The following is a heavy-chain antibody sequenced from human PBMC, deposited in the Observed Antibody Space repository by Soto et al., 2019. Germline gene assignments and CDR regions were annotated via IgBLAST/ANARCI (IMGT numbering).Heavy chain of an antibody. CDR2: INHSGST. J-gene: IGHJ3*02. V-gene: IGHV4-34*01. D-gene: IGHD3-9*01. CDR3: APQSDFDWLVDAFDI. Sequence: QVQLQQWGAGLLKPSETLSLTCAVYGGSFSGYYWSWIRQPPGKGLEWIGEINHSGSTNYNPSLKNRATISVDTSKNQFSLKLSSVTAADTAVYYCAPQSDFDWLVDAFDIWGQGTMVTVSS. CDR1: GGSFSGYY.